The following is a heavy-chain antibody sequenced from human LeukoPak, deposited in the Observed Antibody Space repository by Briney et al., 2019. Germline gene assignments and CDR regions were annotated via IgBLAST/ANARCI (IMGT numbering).Heavy chain of an antibody. CDR3: ARDNDKVVDH. CDR1: GYTFSNYG. J-gene: IGHJ4*01. V-gene: IGHV1-18*01. CDR2: ITAYNGNR. Sequence: ASVKVSCKPSGYTFSNYGISWVRQAPGQGLGWMGWITAYNGNRLYAQRFQGRITLTTDTSTSTSYMELRSLEYDDTAIYYCARDNDKVVDHWGQGTLVTVSS. D-gene: IGHD1-1*01.